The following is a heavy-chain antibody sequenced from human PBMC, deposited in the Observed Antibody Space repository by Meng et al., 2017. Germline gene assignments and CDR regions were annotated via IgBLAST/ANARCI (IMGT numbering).Heavy chain of an antibody. D-gene: IGHD3-16*01. J-gene: IGHJ4*02. CDR3: ARGVDYDYVWGSPGDY. CDR2: IIPIFGTA. CDR1: GGTFSSYA. Sequence: SVKVSCKASGGTFSSYAISWVRQAPGQGLEWMGGIIPIFGTANYAQKFQGRVTMTRDTSTSTVYMELSSLRSEDTAVYYCARGVDYDYVWGSPGDYWGQGTLVTVSS. V-gene: IGHV1-69*05.